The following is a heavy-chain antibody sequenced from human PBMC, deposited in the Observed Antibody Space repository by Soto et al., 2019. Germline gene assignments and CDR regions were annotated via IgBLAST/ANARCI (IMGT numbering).Heavy chain of an antibody. CDR1: GGSITGGSISSTTYY. J-gene: IGHJ4*01. CDR2: FCIGGNT. V-gene: IGHV4-39*07. CDR3: ARDQAAAGTFFAY. D-gene: IGHD6-13*01. Sequence: PSETLSLTCTVSGGSITGGSISSTTYYWGWMRQPPGKGLEWIACFCIGGNTYYNPSPKSRLTTSVDTSRNQFSLKLSSVTAADTAVYYCARDQAAAGTFFAYWGHGSLVTVSS.